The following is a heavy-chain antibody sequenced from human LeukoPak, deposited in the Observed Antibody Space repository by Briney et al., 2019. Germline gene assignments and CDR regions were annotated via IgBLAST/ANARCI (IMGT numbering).Heavy chain of an antibody. CDR2: LYHSGSP. CDR3: ATLTGTTYPYYFDF. V-gene: IGHV4-59*01. CDR1: GASIRHYY. D-gene: IGHD1-20*01. Sequence: SETLSLTCTVSGASIRHYYWSWIRQPPGKGLEWIGNLYHSGSPNYNPSLKSRVTISIDTAKNQFSLRLRSVTAADTAVYYCATLTGTTYPYYFDFWGQATLVTVSS. J-gene: IGHJ4*02.